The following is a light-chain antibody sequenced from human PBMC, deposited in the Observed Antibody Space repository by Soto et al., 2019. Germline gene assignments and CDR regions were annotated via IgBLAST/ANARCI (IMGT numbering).Light chain of an antibody. CDR3: ASCDDSLNGVV. CDR1: RSNIGSNT. Sequence: QSVLTQPPSAYGTPGQRVTISCSGSRSNIGSNTVNWYQQLPGTAPKLLIYSNNQRPSGVTDRFSGSKYGKSASLAIRGLQAEDKTDYYCASCDDSLNGVVFGGGTKMTVL. CDR2: SNN. J-gene: IGLJ2*01. V-gene: IGLV1-44*01.